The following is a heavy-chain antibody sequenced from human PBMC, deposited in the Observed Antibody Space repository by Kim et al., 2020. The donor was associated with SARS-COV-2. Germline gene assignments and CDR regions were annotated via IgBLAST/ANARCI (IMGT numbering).Heavy chain of an antibody. CDR2: IYYSGST. D-gene: IGHD6-19*01. J-gene: IGHJ6*02. CDR3: TAVAGPRRGMDV. V-gene: IGHV4-31*03. CDR1: GGSISSGGYY. Sequence: SETLSLTCTVSGGSISSGGYYWSWIRQHPGKGLEWIGYIYYSGSTYYNPSLKSRVTISVDTSKNQFSLKLSSVTAADTAVYYCTAVAGPRRGMDVWGQGTTVTVSS.